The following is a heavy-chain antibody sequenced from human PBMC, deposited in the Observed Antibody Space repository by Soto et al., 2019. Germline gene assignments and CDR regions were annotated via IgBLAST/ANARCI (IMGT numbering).Heavy chain of an antibody. Sequence: QVQLVESGGGVVQPGRSLRLSCAASGFTFSSYAMHWVRQAPGKGLEWVAVISYDGSNKYYADSVKGRFTISRDNSKNXLYLQMNSLRAEDTAVYYCARALARSNYPDSGMDVWGQGTTVTVSS. CDR2: ISYDGSNK. CDR1: GFTFSSYA. J-gene: IGHJ6*02. CDR3: ARALARSNYPDSGMDV. D-gene: IGHD4-4*01. V-gene: IGHV3-30-3*01.